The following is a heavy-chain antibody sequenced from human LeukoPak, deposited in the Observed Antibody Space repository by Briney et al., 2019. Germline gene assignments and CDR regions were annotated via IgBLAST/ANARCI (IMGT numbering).Heavy chain of an antibody. J-gene: IGHJ5*02. CDR1: GGSISSGGYY. Sequence: SETLSLTCTVSGGSISSGGYYWSWIRQPPGKGLEWIGYIYHSGSTYYNPSLKSRVTISVDTSKNQFSLKLSSVTAADTAVYYCARDKIGYGDYDWFDPWGQGTLVTVSS. CDR3: ARDKIGYGDYDWFDP. D-gene: IGHD4-17*01. CDR2: IYHSGST. V-gene: IGHV4-30-2*01.